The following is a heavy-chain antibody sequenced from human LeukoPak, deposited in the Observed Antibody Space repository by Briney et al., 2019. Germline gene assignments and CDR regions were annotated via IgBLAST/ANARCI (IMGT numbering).Heavy chain of an antibody. CDR2: LRSSSNYI. CDR3: ARGQGQLWSFDY. CDR1: GFTFSSYS. D-gene: IGHD5-18*01. Sequence: PGGSLRLSCAASGFTFSSYSMTWVRQAPGKGLEWVSSLRSSSNYIYYADSVKGRFTISRDNANNSLYLQMNSLRAEDTAVYFCARGQGQLWSFDYWGQGTLVTVSS. V-gene: IGHV3-21*01. J-gene: IGHJ4*02.